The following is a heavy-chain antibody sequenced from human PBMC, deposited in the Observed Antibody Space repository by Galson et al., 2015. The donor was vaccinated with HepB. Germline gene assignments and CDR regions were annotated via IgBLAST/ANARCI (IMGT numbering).Heavy chain of an antibody. CDR3: ARRAGASGGFSFDY. D-gene: IGHD3-10*01. CDR2: ISGSGITT. CDR1: GFTFSMYA. V-gene: IGHV3-23*01. Sequence: SLRLSCATSGFTFSMYAMSWVRLTPGKGLEWVSHISGSGITTYYADSVKGRFTTSRDNAKKTVYLQMTNLRPEDTAMYYCARRAGASGGFSFDYWGQGSLVTVSS. J-gene: IGHJ4*02.